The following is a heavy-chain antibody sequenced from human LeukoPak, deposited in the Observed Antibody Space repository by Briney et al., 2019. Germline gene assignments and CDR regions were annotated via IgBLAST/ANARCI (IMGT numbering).Heavy chain of an antibody. CDR2: IYSGGST. J-gene: IGHJ4*02. Sequence: GGSLRLSCAASGFTVSSNYMSWVRQAPGKGLDWVSGIYSGGSTYYADSMKGRFTISRDNAKNTLYLQMNSLRVEDTAVYYCARGNSFDYWGQGTLVTVSS. CDR3: ARGNSFDY. V-gene: IGHV3-66*01. CDR1: GFTVSSNY.